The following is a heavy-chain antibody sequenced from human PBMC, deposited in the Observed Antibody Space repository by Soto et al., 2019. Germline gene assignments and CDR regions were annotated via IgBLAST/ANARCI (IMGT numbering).Heavy chain of an antibody. Sequence: QVHLQQWGAGLLKPSETLSLTCAVNTESFSDYYWSWIRQPPGKGLEWIGEIDHSGNTNYSPSLKSRVTISVDTSKNQFSLKLNSVTAAGTAEYYCVGGRGRLVGFDYWGQGTLVTVSS. J-gene: IGHJ4*02. D-gene: IGHD1-26*01. CDR3: VGGRGRLVGFDY. CDR2: IDHSGNT. CDR1: TESFSDYY. V-gene: IGHV4-34*01.